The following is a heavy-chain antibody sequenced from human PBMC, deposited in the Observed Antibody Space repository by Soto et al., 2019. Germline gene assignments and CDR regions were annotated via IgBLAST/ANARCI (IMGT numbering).Heavy chain of an antibody. CDR3: ARGPRGSTLYYYYYYGMDV. CDR1: GGSISSSNW. D-gene: IGHD3-10*01. V-gene: IGHV4-4*02. CDR2: IYHSGST. J-gene: IGHJ6*02. Sequence: SETLSLTCAVSGGSISSSNWWSWVRQPPGKGLEWIGEIYHSGSTNYNPSLKSRVTISVDKSKNQFSLKLSSVTAADTAVYYCARGPRGSTLYYYYYYGMDVWGPGTTVTVSS.